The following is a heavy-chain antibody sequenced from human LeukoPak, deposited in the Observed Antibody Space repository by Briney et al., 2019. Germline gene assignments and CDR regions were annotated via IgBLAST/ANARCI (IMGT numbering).Heavy chain of an antibody. CDR3: ARDPSVTTNYGMDV. V-gene: IGHV3-11*01. CDR2: ISSSGSTI. CDR1: GFTFSDYY. J-gene: IGHJ6*02. D-gene: IGHD4-17*01. Sequence: GGSLRLSCAASGFTFSDYYMSWIRQAPGKGLEWVSYISSSGSTIYYADSVKGRFTISRDNAKNSLYLQMNSLRAEDTAVYYCARDPSVTTNYGMDVWGQGTTVTVSS.